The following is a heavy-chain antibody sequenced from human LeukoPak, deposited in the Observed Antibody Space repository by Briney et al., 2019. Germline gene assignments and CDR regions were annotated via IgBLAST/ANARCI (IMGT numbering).Heavy chain of an antibody. CDR1: GGSISSSSYY. D-gene: IGHD2-2*01. J-gene: IGHJ4*02. Sequence: SETLSLTCTVSGGSISSSSYYWGWIRQPPGKGLEWIGSIYYSGSTYYNPSLKSRVTMSVDTSKNQFSLNLSSVTAADTAVYYCARELGSSTSRPIDYWGQGTLVTVSS. V-gene: IGHV4-39*07. CDR2: IYYSGST. CDR3: ARELGSSTSRPIDY.